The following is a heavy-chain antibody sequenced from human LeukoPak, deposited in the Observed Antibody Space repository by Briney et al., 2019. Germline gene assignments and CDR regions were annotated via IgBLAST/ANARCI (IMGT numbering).Heavy chain of an antibody. D-gene: IGHD2-2*01. V-gene: IGHV4-39*07. CDR3: ARGVVKGGYCSSTSCLPWFDP. Sequence: SETLSLTCTVSGGSISSSSYYWGWIRQPPGKGLEWIGSIYHSGSTYYNPSLKSRVTISVDRSKDQFSLKLSSVTAADTAVYYCARGVVKGGYCSSTSCLPWFDPWGQGTLVTVSS. CDR2: IYHSGST. CDR1: GGSISSSSYY. J-gene: IGHJ5*02.